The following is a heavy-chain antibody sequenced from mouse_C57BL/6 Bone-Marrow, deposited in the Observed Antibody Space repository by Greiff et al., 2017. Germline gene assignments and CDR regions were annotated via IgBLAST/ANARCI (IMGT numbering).Heavy chain of an antibody. J-gene: IGHJ2*01. CDR1: GFTFSNYW. CDR2: IRLKSDNYAT. CDR3: TGSHYYPYYFDY. Sequence: EVKVEESGGGLVQPGGSMKLSCVASGFTFSNYWMNWVRQSPEKGLEWVAQIRLKSDNYATHYAESVKGRFTISRDDSKSSVYLQMNNLRAEDTGIYYCTGSHYYPYYFDYWGQGTTLTVSS. V-gene: IGHV6-3*01. D-gene: IGHD1-1*02.